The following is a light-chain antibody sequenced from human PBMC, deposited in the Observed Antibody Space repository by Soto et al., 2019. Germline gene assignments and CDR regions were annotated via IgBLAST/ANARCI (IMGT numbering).Light chain of an antibody. CDR1: QGVRNN. Sequence: EIVMTQSPATLSVSPGERATLSCRASQGVRNNYLAWYQQKPGQAPRLLIYGISTRATGIPARFSGSGSGTEFTLTINSLQSEDFAVYYCQHYSDWPLTFGGGTKVEIK. CDR3: QHYSDWPLT. CDR2: GIS. J-gene: IGKJ4*01. V-gene: IGKV3-15*01.